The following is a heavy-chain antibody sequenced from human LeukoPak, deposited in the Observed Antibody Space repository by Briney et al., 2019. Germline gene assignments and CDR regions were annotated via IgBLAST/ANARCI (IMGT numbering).Heavy chain of an antibody. J-gene: IGHJ6*03. CDR1: GFTFSSYE. V-gene: IGHV3-48*03. CDR2: ISSSGSTI. CDR3: ARESYDFWTYYYYMDV. Sequence: GGSLRLSCAASGFTFSSYEMNWVRQAPGKGLEWVSYISSSGSTIYYADSVKGRFTISRDNAKNTLYLQMNSLRAEDTAVYYCARESYDFWTYYYYMDVWGKGTTVTVSS. D-gene: IGHD3-3*01.